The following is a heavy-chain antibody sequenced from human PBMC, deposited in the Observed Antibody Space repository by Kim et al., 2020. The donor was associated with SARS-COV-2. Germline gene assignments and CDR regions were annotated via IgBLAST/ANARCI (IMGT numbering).Heavy chain of an antibody. CDR2: ISWNSGSI. V-gene: IGHV3-9*01. CDR1: GFTFDDYA. Sequence: GGSLRLSCAASGFTFDDYAMHWVRQSPGKGLEWVAGISWNSGSIGYADSAKGRFTVSSDNDKNTLYLQMNRLRAEDTASYYCARTFGSGGQIRDYYGMDV. CDR3: ARTFGSGGQIRDYYGMDV. D-gene: IGHD3-10*01. J-gene: IGHJ6*01.